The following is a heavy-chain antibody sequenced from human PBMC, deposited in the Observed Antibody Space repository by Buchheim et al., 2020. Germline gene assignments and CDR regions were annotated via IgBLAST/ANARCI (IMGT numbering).Heavy chain of an antibody. CDR2: ITSSSNYI. D-gene: IGHD3-10*01. Sequence: EVQLVESGGGLVKPGGSLRLSCAASGFTFSSYSMNWVRQAPGRGLEWVSSITSSSNYIDYADSVRGRFTISRDDDKNTLYLQMNSLRAEDTAVYYCAIRGEVYWYFDLWGRGTL. CDR1: GFTFSSYS. J-gene: IGHJ2*01. V-gene: IGHV3-21*01. CDR3: AIRGEVYWYFDL.